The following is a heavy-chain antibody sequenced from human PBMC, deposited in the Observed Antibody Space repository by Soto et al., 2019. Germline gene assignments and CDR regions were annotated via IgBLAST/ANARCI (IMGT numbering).Heavy chain of an antibody. CDR1: GFTFDDYA. V-gene: IGHV3-9*01. Sequence: GGSLRLSCAASGFTFDDYAMHWVRQVPGKGLEWVSGINWNSGSIGYADSVKGRFAISRDNAKNSLHLQMNSLRAEDTAFYYCVKDESINWYSGHFRHWGQGTLVTVPQ. CDR3: VKDESINWYSGHFRH. CDR2: INWNSGSI. D-gene: IGHD6-13*01. J-gene: IGHJ1*01.